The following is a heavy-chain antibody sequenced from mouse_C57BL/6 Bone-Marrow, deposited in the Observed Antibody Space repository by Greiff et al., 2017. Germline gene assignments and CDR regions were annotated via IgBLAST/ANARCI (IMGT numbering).Heavy chain of an antibody. CDR1: GFTFSSYG. J-gene: IGHJ2*01. Sequence: DVMLVESGGDLVKPGGSLKLSCAASGFTFSSYGMSWVRQTPDQRLEWVATISSGGSYTYYPDSVKGRFTISRDNAKNTLYLQMSSLKSEDTAMYYCAGHGGNDDWGQGTTLTVAS. V-gene: IGHV5-6*02. CDR2: ISSGGSYT. CDR3: AGHGGNDD.